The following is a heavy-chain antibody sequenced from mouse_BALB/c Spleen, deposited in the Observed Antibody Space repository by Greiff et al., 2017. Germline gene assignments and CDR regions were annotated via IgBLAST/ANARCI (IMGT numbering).Heavy chain of an antibody. CDR3: TRDYYGNYDWYFDV. CDR1: GFTFSSYT. Sequence: EVHLVESGGGLVKPGGSLKLSCAASGFTFSSYTMSWVRQTPEKRLEWVATISSGGSYTYYPDSVKGRFTISRDNAKNTLYLQMSSLKSEDTAMYYCTRDYYGNYDWYFDVWGAGTTVTVSS. D-gene: IGHD2-1*01. V-gene: IGHV5-6-4*01. J-gene: IGHJ1*01. CDR2: ISSGGSYT.